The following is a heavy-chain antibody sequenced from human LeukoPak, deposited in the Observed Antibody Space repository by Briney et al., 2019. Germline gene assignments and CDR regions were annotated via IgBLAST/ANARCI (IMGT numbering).Heavy chain of an antibody. CDR1: GFTFSSYG. D-gene: IGHD3-10*01. V-gene: IGHV3-30*18. Sequence: GGSLRLSCAASGFTFSSYGMHWVRQAPGKGLEWVAVISCDGSNKYYADSVKGRFTISRDNSKNTLYLQMNSLRAEDTAVYYCAKDRGSGSYYIFDYWGQGTLVTVSS. J-gene: IGHJ4*02. CDR2: ISCDGSNK. CDR3: AKDRGSGSYYIFDY.